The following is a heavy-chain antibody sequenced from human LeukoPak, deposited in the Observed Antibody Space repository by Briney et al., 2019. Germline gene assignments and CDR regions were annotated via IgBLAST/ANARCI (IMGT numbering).Heavy chain of an antibody. CDR2: INSDGSSS. Sequence: SGGSLRLSCAAPGFTFSSYWMHWVRQAPGKGLVWVSRINSDGSSSNYADSVKGRFTISRDNAKNTLYLQMNSLRAEDTAVYYCARSFSLDYFDSWGQGTLVTVSS. J-gene: IGHJ4*02. CDR3: ARSFSLDYFDS. D-gene: IGHD3-16*01. CDR1: GFTFSSYW. V-gene: IGHV3-74*01.